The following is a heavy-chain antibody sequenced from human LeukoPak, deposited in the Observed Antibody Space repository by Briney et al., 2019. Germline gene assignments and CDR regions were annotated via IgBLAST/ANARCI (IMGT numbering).Heavy chain of an antibody. Sequence: SETLSLTCTVSGYSISSGDYWGWIRPPPGKVLEWIGSIYYSWSTYYNPSLKSRVTISVDTSKNQFSLQLNSVTPEDTAVYYCARERGSGWPEDWGQGTLVTVSS. CDR3: ARERGSGWPED. CDR2: IYYSWST. V-gene: IGHV4-38-2*02. D-gene: IGHD6-19*01. J-gene: IGHJ4*02. CDR1: GYSISSGDY.